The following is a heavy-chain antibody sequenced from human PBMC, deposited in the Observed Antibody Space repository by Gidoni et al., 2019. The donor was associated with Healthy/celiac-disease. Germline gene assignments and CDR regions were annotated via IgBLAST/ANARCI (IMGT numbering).Heavy chain of an antibody. CDR2: FDLEDGET. CDR3: ATTRGVYYYDSSGYPLDI. V-gene: IGHV1-24*01. Sequence: QVQLVQSGAEGKKPGASVKVSCKVSGYPLPELSMHWVRQAAGKGLEWMGGFDLEDGETNYEQKFQGRVTMTEDTSTDTAYMELSSLRSEDTAVYYCATTRGVYYYDSSGYPLDIWGQGTMVTVSS. D-gene: IGHD3-22*01. CDR1: GYPLPELS. J-gene: IGHJ3*02.